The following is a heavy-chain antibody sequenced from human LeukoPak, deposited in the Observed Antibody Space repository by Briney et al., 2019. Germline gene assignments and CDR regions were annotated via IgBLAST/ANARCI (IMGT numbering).Heavy chain of an antibody. J-gene: IGHJ4*02. CDR3: TRSYSPNLYYFDY. CDR1: GFTLTSYG. V-gene: IGHV3-33*01. D-gene: IGHD4-11*01. Sequence: GTSLRLSCAASGFTLTSYGMHWVRQAPGKGLEWVAVIWYDGSNKNYADSVKGRFIISRDNSKNTLYLQMNSLRTEDTAVYYCTRSYSPNLYYFDYWGQGTLVTFSS. CDR2: IWYDGSNK.